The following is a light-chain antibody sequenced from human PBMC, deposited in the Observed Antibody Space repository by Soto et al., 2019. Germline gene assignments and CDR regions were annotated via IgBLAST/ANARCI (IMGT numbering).Light chain of an antibody. CDR2: DVS. Sequence: QSVLTQPRSVSGSPGQSVTISCTGTSSDVGGYNYVSWYQQHPGKAPKLMIYDVSKRPSGVPDRFSGSKSGNTASLTISGLQDEDEADYYCCSYEGRYTHGFGTGTKVTV. CDR1: SSDVGGYNY. CDR3: CSYEGRYTHG. J-gene: IGLJ1*01. V-gene: IGLV2-11*01.